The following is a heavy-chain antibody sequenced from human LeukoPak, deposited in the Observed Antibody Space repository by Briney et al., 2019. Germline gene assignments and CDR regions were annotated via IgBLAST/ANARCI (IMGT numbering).Heavy chain of an antibody. CDR2: TSGSGGST. CDR1: GFTFSSYA. V-gene: IGHV3-23*01. CDR3: ARDLGYSSSSPSGGAFDI. D-gene: IGHD6-6*01. J-gene: IGHJ3*02. Sequence: GGSLRLSCAASGFTFSSYAMSWVRQAPGKGLEGVSATSGSGGSTYYADSVKGRFTISRDNSKNTLYLQMNNLRAGDTAVYYCARDLGYSSSSPSGGAFDIWGQGTMVTVSS.